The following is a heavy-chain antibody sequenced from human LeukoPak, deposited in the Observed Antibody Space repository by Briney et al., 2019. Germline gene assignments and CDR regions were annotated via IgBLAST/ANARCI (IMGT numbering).Heavy chain of an antibody. V-gene: IGHV4-39*01. CDR3: ARPGGYYFYTDY. D-gene: IGHD3-22*01. J-gene: IGHJ4*02. Sequence: SETLSLTCTVSGGSISSSTHYWGWIRQPPGKGLEWIGSIYYSGSTYYNPSLKSRVTISVDTSKNQFSLKLSSVTAADTAVYYCARPGGYYFYTDYWGQGMLVTVSS. CDR1: GGSISSSTHY. CDR2: IYYSGST.